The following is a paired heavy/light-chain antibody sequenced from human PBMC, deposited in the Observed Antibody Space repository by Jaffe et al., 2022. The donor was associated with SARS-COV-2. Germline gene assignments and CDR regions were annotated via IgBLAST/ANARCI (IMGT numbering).Heavy chain of an antibody. V-gene: IGHV3-30*04. Sequence: QVQLVESGGGVVQTGRSLRLSCVVSGFTFRTYAMHWVRQAPGKGLEWVAVISYDGSEKYYADSVKGRFTISRDNSKNTLYLQLNSLRDADTAVYYCARIYTWELLGPHDYWGQGTLVTVSS. CDR1: GFTFRTYA. D-gene: IGHD1-26*01. CDR2: ISYDGSEK. CDR3: ARIYTWELLGPHDY. J-gene: IGHJ4*02.
Light chain of an antibody. CDR2: GAS. Sequence: EIVMTQSPATLSVSPGERATLSCRASQSVSSNLAWYQQKPGQAPRLLIYGASTRATGIPARFSGSGSGTEFTLTISSLQSEDFAVYYCQHYNKWPLFGQGTKVEIK. J-gene: IGKJ1*01. CDR1: QSVSSN. V-gene: IGKV3-15*01. CDR3: QHYNKWPL.